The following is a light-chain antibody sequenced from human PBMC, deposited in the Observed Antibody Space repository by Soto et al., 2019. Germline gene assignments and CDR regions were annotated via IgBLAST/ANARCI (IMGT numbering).Light chain of an antibody. CDR1: SSNIGAGYE. CDR2: ENN. Sequence: QSVLTQPPSVSEAPGQRVTISCTGSSSNIGAGYEAHWYQQVPGTAPKLLIYENNNRPSGVPDRFSGSKSGTSASLAITGLQAEDAAGYCCQSYDSSLSGYVFGTGTKLTVL. V-gene: IGLV1-40*01. J-gene: IGLJ1*01. CDR3: QSYDSSLSGYV.